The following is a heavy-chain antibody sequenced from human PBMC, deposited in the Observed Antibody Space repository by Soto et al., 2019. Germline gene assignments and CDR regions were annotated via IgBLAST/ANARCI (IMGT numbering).Heavy chain of an antibody. V-gene: IGHV3-7*03. CDR2: IKQDGSEK. D-gene: IGHD5-18*01. CDR1: GFTFSSYW. J-gene: IGHJ4*02. CDR3: AREHVDTAVPEDWKFDY. Sequence: GGSLRLSCAASGFTFSSYWMSWVRQAPGKGLEWVANIKQDGSEKYYVDSVKGRFTISRDNAKNSLYLQMNSLRAEDTAVYYCAREHVDTAVPEDWKFDYWGQGTLVTVSS.